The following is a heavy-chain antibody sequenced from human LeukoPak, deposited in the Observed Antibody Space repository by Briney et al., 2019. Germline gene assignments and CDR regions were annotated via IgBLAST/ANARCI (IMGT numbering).Heavy chain of an antibody. J-gene: IGHJ4*02. CDR1: GGTFSSYA. D-gene: IGHD3-10*01. CDR3: ARMWFGEYYFDY. V-gene: IGHV1-69*13. Sequence: GASVKVSCKASGGTFSSYAISWVRPAPGQGLEWMGGIIPIFGTANYAQKFQGRVTITADEATSTAYMELSSLRSEDTAVYYCARMWFGEYYFDYWGQGTLVTVSS. CDR2: IIPIFGTA.